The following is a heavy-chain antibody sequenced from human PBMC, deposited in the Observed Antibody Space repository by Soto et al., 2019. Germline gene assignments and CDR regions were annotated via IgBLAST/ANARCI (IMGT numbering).Heavy chain of an antibody. D-gene: IGHD2-2*01. CDR3: AVTAGDIVVVPAAMSYYYYYGMDV. Sequence: PEKGLEWMGGIIPIFGTANYAQKFQGRVTITADESTSTAYMELSSLRSEDTAVYYCAVTAGDIVVVPAAMSYYYYYGMDVWGQGTTVTVSS. J-gene: IGHJ6*02. V-gene: IGHV1-69*01. CDR2: IIPIFGTA.